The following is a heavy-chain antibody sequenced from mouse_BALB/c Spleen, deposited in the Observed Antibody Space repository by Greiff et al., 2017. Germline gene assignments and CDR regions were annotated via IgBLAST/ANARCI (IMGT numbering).Heavy chain of an antibody. CDR3: ARQGYVPFAY. J-gene: IGHJ3*01. CDR1: GFAFSSYD. Sequence: VQLKESGGGLVKPGGSLKLSCAASGFAFSSYDMSWVRQTPEKRLEWVAYISSGGGSTYYPDTVKGRFTISRDNAKNTLYLQMSSLKSEDTAMYYCARQGYVPFAYWGQGTLVTVSA. D-gene: IGHD3-1*01. V-gene: IGHV5-12-1*01. CDR2: ISSGGGST.